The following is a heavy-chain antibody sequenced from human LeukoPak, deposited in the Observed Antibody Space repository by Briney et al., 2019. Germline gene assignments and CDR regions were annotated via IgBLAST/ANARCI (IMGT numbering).Heavy chain of an antibody. V-gene: IGHV1-8*01. J-gene: IGHJ4*02. CDR3: ARGRRDSRQFDY. CDR1: GYTFTSYD. CDR2: MNPNSGNT. Sequence: ASVKVSCKASGYTFTSYDINWVRQATGQELEWMGWMNPNSGNTGNAQKFQGRVTMTRNTSISTAYMELSSLRSEDTAVYYCARGRRDSRQFDYWGQGTLVTVSS. D-gene: IGHD3-10*01.